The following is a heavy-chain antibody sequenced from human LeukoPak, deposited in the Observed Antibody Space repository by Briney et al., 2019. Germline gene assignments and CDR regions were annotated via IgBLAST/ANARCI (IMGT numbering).Heavy chain of an antibody. Sequence: PGGSLRLSCAASGFTFSSYAMSWVRQAPGKGLEWVSAISGSGGSTYYADSVKGRFTISRDNSKNTLYLQMNSLRAEDTAVYYCAKDMRFDWTPYHFDYWGQGTLVTVSS. CDR1: GFTFSSYA. J-gene: IGHJ4*02. CDR2: ISGSGGST. D-gene: IGHD3-9*01. V-gene: IGHV3-23*01. CDR3: AKDMRFDWTPYHFDY.